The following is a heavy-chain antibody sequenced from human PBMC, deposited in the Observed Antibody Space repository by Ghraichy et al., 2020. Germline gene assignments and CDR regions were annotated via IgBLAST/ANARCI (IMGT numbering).Heavy chain of an antibody. J-gene: IGHJ4*02. D-gene: IGHD3-9*01. CDR3: ARDQDWDFDY. CDR2: TYYRSKWYY. V-gene: IGHV6-1*01. CDR1: GDRVTTNIAA. Sequence: SQTLSLTCAISGDRVTTNIAAWNWIRQSPSRGLEWLGRTYYRSKWYYDFALSVKSRIMINADTSRNQFSLHLSSVTPEDTAVYYCARDQDWDFDYWGQGTLVTVSS.